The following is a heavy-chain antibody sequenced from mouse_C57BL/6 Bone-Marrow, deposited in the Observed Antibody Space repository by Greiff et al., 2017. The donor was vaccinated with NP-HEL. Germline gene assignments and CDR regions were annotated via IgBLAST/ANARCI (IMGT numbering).Heavy chain of an antibody. CDR1: GFTFSSYG. V-gene: IGHV5-6*01. CDR3: ARQETGSSHYYAMDY. D-gene: IGHD1-1*01. Sequence: VQLKESGGDLVKPGGSLKLSCAASGFTFSSYGMSWVRQTPDKRLEWVATISSGGSYTYYPDSVKGRFTISRDNAKNTLYLQMSSLKSEDTAMYYCARQETGSSHYYAMDYWGQGTSVTVSS. CDR2: ISSGGSYT. J-gene: IGHJ4*01.